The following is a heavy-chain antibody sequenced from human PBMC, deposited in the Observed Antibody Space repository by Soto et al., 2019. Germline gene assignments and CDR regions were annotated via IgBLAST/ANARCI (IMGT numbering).Heavy chain of an antibody. Sequence: ASVKVSCKASGYTFTSYGISWVRQAPGQGLEWMGWISAYNGNTNYAQKLQGRVTMTTDTSTSTAYMELRSLRSDDTAVYYCARDRDYYGSGSRPAVPDYWGQGTLVTVSS. V-gene: IGHV1-18*04. CDR2: ISAYNGNT. J-gene: IGHJ4*02. CDR3: ARDRDYYGSGSRPAVPDY. CDR1: GYTFTSYG. D-gene: IGHD3-10*01.